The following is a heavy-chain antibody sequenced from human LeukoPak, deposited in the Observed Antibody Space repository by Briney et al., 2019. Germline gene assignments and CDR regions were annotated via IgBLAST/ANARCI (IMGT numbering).Heavy chain of an antibody. CDR3: ATIDGHYDSSGY. D-gene: IGHD3-22*01. J-gene: IGHJ4*02. CDR1: GHTLTELS. CDR2: FDPENGET. Sequence: RRASVKVSCKVSGHTLTELSMHWVRQAPGKGLEWMGGFDPENGETIYAQKFQGRVTMTEDTSTDTAYMELSSLRSEDTAVYYCATIDGHYDSSGYWGQGTLVTVSS. V-gene: IGHV1-24*01.